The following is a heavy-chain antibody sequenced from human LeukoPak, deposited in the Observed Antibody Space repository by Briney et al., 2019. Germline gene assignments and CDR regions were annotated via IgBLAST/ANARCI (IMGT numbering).Heavy chain of an antibody. CDR2: ISSDGSST. Sequence: GGSLRLSCAASGFTFRNHWMHWVRQTPGKGLVWVSRISSDGSSTTYADSVKGRFTISRDNAKNTLYLQMNNLRAEDTAKYYCARDQRVTGRPDIDYWGQGTLVIVSS. CDR1: GFTFRNHW. V-gene: IGHV3-74*03. J-gene: IGHJ4*02. D-gene: IGHD6-6*01. CDR3: ARDQRVTGRPDIDY.